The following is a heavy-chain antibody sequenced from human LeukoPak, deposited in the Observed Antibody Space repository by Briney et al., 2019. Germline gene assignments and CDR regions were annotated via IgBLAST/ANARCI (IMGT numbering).Heavy chain of an antibody. CDR2: IYYSGST. V-gene: IGHV4-59*12. D-gene: IGHD3-10*01. CDR1: GGSISSYY. J-gene: IGHJ4*02. Sequence: SETLSLTCTVSGGSISSYYWSWIRQPPGKGLEWIGYIYYSGSTNYNPSLKSRVTISVDTSKNQFSLKLTSVTAADTAVYYCARAENYYGSGSYPPGYWGQGTLVTVSS. CDR3: ARAENYYGSGSYPPGY.